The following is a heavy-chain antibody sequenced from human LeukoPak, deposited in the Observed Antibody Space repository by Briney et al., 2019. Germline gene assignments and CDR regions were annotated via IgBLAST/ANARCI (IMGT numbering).Heavy chain of an antibody. CDR3: ARERGYVSIAVAFGHDAFDI. CDR2: ISSSSSYI. D-gene: IGHD6-19*01. Sequence: GGSLRLSCAASGFTFSDYYMSWIRQAPGKGLEWVSYISSSSSYIYYADSVKGRFTISRDNAKNSLYLQMNSLRAEDTAVYYCARERGYVSIAVAFGHDAFDIWGQGTMVTVSS. J-gene: IGHJ3*02. V-gene: IGHV3-11*06. CDR1: GFTFSDYY.